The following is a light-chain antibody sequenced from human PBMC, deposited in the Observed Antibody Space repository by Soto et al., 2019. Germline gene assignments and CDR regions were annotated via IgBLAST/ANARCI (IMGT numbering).Light chain of an antibody. CDR2: SAS. CDR1: QSVSSSH. Sequence: EIVLTQSPGTLSLSTGESATLSCRASQSVSSSHFAWYQQSPGQAPRLLIYSASSRATGIPDMFSGSGSGTDFTLTISRLEPEDVAVYYCQRYGGFGQGTKVDIK. J-gene: IGKJ1*01. CDR3: QRYGG. V-gene: IGKV3-20*01.